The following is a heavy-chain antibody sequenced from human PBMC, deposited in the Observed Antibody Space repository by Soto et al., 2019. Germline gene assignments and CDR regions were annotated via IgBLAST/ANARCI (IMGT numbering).Heavy chain of an antibody. J-gene: IGHJ4*02. V-gene: IGHV3-23*01. Sequence: EVQVMESGGGLVQPGGSLRLSCVASGFTFSSYAMSWVRQAPGKGLEWVSVISNSGGSTYYADSVKGRFTISRDNSKNTVYLQMNSLRSEDTAVYYCAKNHRSSSGCPEFWGQGTLVTVSS. D-gene: IGHD6-19*01. CDR3: AKNHRSSSGCPEF. CDR2: ISNSGGST. CDR1: GFTFSSYA.